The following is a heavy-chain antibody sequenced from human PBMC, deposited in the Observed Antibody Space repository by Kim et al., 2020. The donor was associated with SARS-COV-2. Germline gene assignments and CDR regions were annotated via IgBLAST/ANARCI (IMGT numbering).Heavy chain of an antibody. CDR3: ARGAPGVYSGRSLHYYGMDV. V-gene: IGHV4-31*02. Sequence: RVTISVDTSKNQFSLKLSSVTAADTAVYYCARGAPGVYSGRSLHYYGMDVWGQGTTVTVSS. J-gene: IGHJ6*02. D-gene: IGHD3-10*01.